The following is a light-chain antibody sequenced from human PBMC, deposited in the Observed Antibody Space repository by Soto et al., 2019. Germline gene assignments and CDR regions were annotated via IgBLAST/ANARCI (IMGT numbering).Light chain of an antibody. CDR2: GAS. J-gene: IGKJ4*01. Sequence: EIVMTQSPATLSVSPGERATLSCRASQSISSNLAWYQQKPGQAPRLLIYGASTRATGLPARFSGRGSGTEFTLTISSLPSEDFAVYYCQQYNNWPPLTFGGGTKVDIK. CDR3: QQYNNWPPLT. CDR1: QSISSN. V-gene: IGKV3-15*01.